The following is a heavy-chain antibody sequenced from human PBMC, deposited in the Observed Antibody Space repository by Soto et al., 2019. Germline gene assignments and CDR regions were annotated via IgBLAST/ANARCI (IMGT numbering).Heavy chain of an antibody. Sequence: QVELQESGPGLVKPSETLSLTCGVSSGSISSRYWWSWVRQSPGRGLEWVGEISHTGSTNYNPSLKSRVTISMDKTENQFSLKLRSVTAADTALYYCARGSLVPVALQDVGYWGQGALVTVSP. D-gene: IGHD3-10*01. CDR3: ARGSLVPVALQDVGY. CDR1: SGSISSRYW. CDR2: ISHTGST. J-gene: IGHJ4*02. V-gene: IGHV4-4*02.